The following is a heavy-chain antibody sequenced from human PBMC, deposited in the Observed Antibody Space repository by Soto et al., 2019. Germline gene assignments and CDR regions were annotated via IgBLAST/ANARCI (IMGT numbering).Heavy chain of an antibody. D-gene: IGHD3-22*01. Sequence: QVRLEQSGPEVKKTGASVRVSCKASGYTFTSYGISWVRQAPGQGLEWMGWINIYSGDANYAQRFPDRVTMXXXTXXNNVYMEMRSLRSDDTAVYYCARALYYYDNSGLAYWGQGTLVTVSS. CDR2: INIYSGDA. CDR1: GYTFTSYG. V-gene: IGHV1-18*01. CDR3: ARALYYYDNSGLAY. J-gene: IGHJ4*02.